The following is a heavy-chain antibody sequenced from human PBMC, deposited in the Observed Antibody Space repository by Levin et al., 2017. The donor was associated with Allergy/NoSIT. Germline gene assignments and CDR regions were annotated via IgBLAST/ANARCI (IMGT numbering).Heavy chain of an antibody. J-gene: IGHJ4*02. Sequence: PGGSLRLSCAASGFTFSSYAMHWVRQAPGKGLEWVAVISYDGSNKYYADSVKGRFTISRDNSKNTLYLQMNSLRAEDTAVYYCARERYGDYLFDYWGQGTLVTVSS. D-gene: IGHD4-17*01. CDR3: ARERYGDYLFDY. CDR2: ISYDGSNK. V-gene: IGHV3-30-3*01. CDR1: GFTFSSYA.